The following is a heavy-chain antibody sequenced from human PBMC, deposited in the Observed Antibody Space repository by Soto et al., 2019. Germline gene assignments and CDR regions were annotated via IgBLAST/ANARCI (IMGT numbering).Heavy chain of an antibody. J-gene: IGHJ4*02. V-gene: IGHV4-59*01. D-gene: IGHD3-3*01. CDR3: AREPSWSGYFEF. CDR2: IYYNGST. Sequence: PSETLSLTCTVSGDSITNYVWTWIRQPPGKALEWVGFIYYNGSTQYNPSLKSRVAMSVDTSKNQFSLKLNSVTAADTAVYYCAREPSWSGYFEFCGQASLVIVSS. CDR1: GDSITNYV.